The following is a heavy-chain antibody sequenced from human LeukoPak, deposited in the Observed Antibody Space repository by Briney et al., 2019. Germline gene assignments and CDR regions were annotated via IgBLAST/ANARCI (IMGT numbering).Heavy chain of an antibody. V-gene: IGHV1-2*02. D-gene: IGHD3-22*01. CDR1: GYTFTVYY. J-gene: IGHJ4*02. CDR2: INPNSGGT. CDR3: ARDRDYYDSSGYYLY. Sequence: ASVKVSCKASGYTFTVYYMHWVRQAPGQGLEWMGWINPNSGGTNYAQKFQGRVTMTRDTSISTAYMELSRLRSDDTAVYYCARDRDYYDSSGYYLYWGQGTLVTVSS.